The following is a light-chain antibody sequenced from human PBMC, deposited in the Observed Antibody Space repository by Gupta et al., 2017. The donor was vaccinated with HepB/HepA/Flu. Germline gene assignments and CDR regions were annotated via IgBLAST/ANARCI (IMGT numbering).Light chain of an antibody. CDR2: SVS. V-gene: IGKV1-39*01. J-gene: IGKJ2*03. Sequence: ASVGDRVTITCRASQNINKFLNWYQQKPGKAPEVLVYSVSSLQTGVPSRFSGSGSGTHFTLTISSLQPADFATYYCQQTYSIPDSFGQGTKLEV. CDR1: QNINKF. CDR3: QQTYSIPDS.